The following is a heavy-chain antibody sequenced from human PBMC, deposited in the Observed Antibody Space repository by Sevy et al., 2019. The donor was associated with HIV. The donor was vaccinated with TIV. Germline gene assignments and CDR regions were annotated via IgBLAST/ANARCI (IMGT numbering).Heavy chain of an antibody. CDR2: IKQDGSEK. J-gene: IGHJ5*02. D-gene: IGHD2-2*01. CDR1: GFSFSWYW. CDR3: ARAPGYCTSTNCYDWFDP. V-gene: IGHV3-7*01. Sequence: GGSLRLSCAASGFSFSWYWMSWVRQTPEKGLEWVANIKQDGSEKNYVDSVKGRFIISRDNAKNSLYLQMNSLRAEDTAVYYCARAPGYCTSTNCYDWFDPWGHGTLVTVSS.